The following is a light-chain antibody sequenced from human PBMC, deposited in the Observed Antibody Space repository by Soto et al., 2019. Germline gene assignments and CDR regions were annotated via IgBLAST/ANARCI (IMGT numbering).Light chain of an antibody. CDR1: SSNIGSNT. V-gene: IGLV1-44*01. J-gene: IGLJ3*02. CDR3: AAWDDSLSTWV. Sequence: QYVLTQPPSESGTPGQRVTISCSGSSSNIGSNTVNWYQQLPGTAPKLLIFINDQRPSGVPDRFSGSKSGTSASLAISGLHSEDEADYYCAAWDDSLSTWVFGGGTKLTVL. CDR2: IND.